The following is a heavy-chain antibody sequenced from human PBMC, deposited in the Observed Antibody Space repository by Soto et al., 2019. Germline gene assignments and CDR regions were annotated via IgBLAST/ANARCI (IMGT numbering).Heavy chain of an antibody. V-gene: IGHV4-34*01. J-gene: IGHJ4*02. CDR2: INHSGST. Sequence: QVQLQQWGAGLLKPSETLSITCAVYGGSFSGYYWCWIRQPPGKGREWIGEINHSGSTNYNPSLKGRVTISVDTSKEQLSPKLSSVTAGDTAVYYSARVRGVIIGIDYWGLGSRVTVT. CDR1: GGSFSGYY. CDR3: ARVRGVIIGIDY. D-gene: IGHD3-10*01.